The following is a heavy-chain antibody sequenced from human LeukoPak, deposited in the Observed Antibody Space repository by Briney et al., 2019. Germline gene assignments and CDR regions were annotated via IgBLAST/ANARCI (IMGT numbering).Heavy chain of an antibody. CDR3: AREGLAAAGHDY. CDR2: INSDGSST. J-gene: IGHJ4*02. CDR1: GFTFSSYW. Sequence: GGSLRLSCAASGFTFSSYWMHWVRQTPGKGLVWVSRINSDGSSTSYADSVKGRFTISRENAKNTLYLQMNSLRAEDTAVYFCAREGLAAAGHDYWGQGTLVTVSS. D-gene: IGHD6-13*01. V-gene: IGHV3-74*01.